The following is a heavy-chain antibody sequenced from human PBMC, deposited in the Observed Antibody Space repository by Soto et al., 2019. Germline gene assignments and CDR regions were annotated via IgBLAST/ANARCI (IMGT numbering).Heavy chain of an antibody. CDR2: ISAYNGNT. D-gene: IGHD2-2*01. J-gene: IGHJ3*02. CDR1: GYTFTSYG. CDR3: ARDQGYCSSTSCPSDAFDI. V-gene: IGHV1-18*01. Sequence: VQLVQSGAEVKKPGASVKVSCKASGYTFTSYGISWVRQAPGQGLEWMGWISAYNGNTNYAQKLQGRVTMTTDTSTSTAYMELRSLRSDDTAVYYCARDQGYCSSTSCPSDAFDIWGQGTMVTVSS.